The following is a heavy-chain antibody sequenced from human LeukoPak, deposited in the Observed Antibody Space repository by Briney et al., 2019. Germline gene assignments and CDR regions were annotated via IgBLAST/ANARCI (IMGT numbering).Heavy chain of an antibody. D-gene: IGHD3-9*01. V-gene: IGHV3-23*01. CDR2: TSASGAST. CDR3: ARDHPHYDILTGYYSGYFDY. Sequence: PGGSLRLSCAASGFTFSSYVMGWVRQAPGKGLEWVSTTSASGASTHYADSVKGRFTVSRDNSKNTLYLQMNSLRAEDTAVYYCARDHPHYDILTGYYSGYFDYWGQGTLVTVSS. CDR1: GFTFSSYV. J-gene: IGHJ4*02.